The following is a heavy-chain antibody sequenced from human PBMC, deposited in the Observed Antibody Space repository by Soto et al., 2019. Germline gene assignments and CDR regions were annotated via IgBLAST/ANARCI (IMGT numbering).Heavy chain of an antibody. J-gene: IGHJ6*02. D-gene: IGHD3-10*01. V-gene: IGHV3-23*01. CDR1: GFTFSSYA. Sequence: GGSLRLSCAASGFTFSSYAMSWVRQAPGTGLEWVSVIIVSVGSTYYADSVKGRFTISRDNSKNTLVLQMNSLRAEDTAVYYCAKAGGAGSYKRGMDVWGQGTTVTVSS. CDR2: IIVSVGST. CDR3: AKAGGAGSYKRGMDV.